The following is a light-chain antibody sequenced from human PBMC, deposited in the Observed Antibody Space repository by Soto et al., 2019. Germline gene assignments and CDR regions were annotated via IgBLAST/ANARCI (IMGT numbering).Light chain of an antibody. CDR1: QSVSSN. V-gene: IGKV3-15*01. CDR3: QQYNNWPPWT. Sequence: EIVMTQSPATLSVSPGERATLSCRASQSVSSNLAWYQQKPGQAPRLLIYGASTRATGIPARFSGSGSGTEFTPTISSLQSEDFAVYYCQQYNNWPPWTFGQGNKVE. CDR2: GAS. J-gene: IGKJ1*01.